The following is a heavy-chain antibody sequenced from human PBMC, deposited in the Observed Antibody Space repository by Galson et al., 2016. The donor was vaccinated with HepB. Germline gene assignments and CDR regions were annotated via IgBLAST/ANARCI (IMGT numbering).Heavy chain of an antibody. D-gene: IGHD3-16*02. CDR1: GFTFDDYA. Sequence: SLRLSCAASGFTFDDYAMHWVRQAPGKGLEWVSFISWNSGTRGYAGSVKGRFTISRDNAKNSTYLEMNRLRTEDTALYFCAKDNSPGHNVGVIGGLDVWGKGTPVTVSS. CDR2: ISWNSGTR. V-gene: IGHV3-9*01. J-gene: IGHJ6*04. CDR3: AKDNSPGHNVGVIGGLDV.